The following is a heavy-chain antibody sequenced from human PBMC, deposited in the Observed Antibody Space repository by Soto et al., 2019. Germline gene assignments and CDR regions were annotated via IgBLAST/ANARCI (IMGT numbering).Heavy chain of an antibody. CDR3: ARATVLMVYAMGPARWFDP. Sequence: PSETLSLTCAVYGGSFSGYFWNWIRQPPGKGLEWIGEINHSGTTNYNPSLRSRVTISVDTSKHQFSLRLSSVTAADTAVYYCARATVLMVYAMGPARWFDPWGQGTLLTAPQ. J-gene: IGHJ5*02. CDR2: INHSGTT. CDR1: GGSFSGYF. V-gene: IGHV4-34*01. D-gene: IGHD2-8*01.